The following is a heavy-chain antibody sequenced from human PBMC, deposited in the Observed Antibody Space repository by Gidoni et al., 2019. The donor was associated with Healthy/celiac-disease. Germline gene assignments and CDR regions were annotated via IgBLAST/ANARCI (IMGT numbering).Heavy chain of an antibody. CDR1: GFPFRSYG. CDR3: AKGGGDVGVAEIDY. J-gene: IGHJ4*02. CDR2: ISYDGSNK. V-gene: IGHV3-30*18. Sequence: QVQLVESGGGVVQPGRSLRLSCSASGFPFRSYGMHWVRQAPGKGLDGVAVISYDGSNKYYADSVKGRFTISRDNSKNTLDLQMNSLRAEDTAVYYCAKGGGDVGVAEIDYWGQGTLVTVSS. D-gene: IGHD3-3*01.